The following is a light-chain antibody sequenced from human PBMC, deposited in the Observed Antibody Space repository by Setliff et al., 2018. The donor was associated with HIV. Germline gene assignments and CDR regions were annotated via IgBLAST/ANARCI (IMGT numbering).Light chain of an antibody. Sequence: QSVLTQPRSVSGSPGQSVTISCTGTGNDVGGYNFVSWYQHHPGKAPKLMIYDVIKRPSGVPDRFSGSKSGNTASLTISGLQAEDEADYYCCSYAGSRTFVFGTGTKATVL. CDR3: CSYAGSRTFV. J-gene: IGLJ1*01. CDR1: GNDVGGYNF. V-gene: IGLV2-11*01. CDR2: DVI.